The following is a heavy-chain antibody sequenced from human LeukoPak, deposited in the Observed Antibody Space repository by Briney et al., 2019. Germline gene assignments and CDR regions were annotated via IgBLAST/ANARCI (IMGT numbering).Heavy chain of an antibody. V-gene: IGHV1-46*01. CDR2: INPSGGST. Sequence: ASVKVSCKAPGYTFTSYYMHWVRQAPGQGLEWMGIINPSGGSTSYAQKFQGRVTMTRDMSTSTVYMELSSLRSEDTAVYYCARESGSYYPAPYYFDYWGQGTLVTVSS. CDR3: ARESGSYYPAPYYFDY. D-gene: IGHD1-26*01. CDR1: GYTFTSYY. J-gene: IGHJ4*02.